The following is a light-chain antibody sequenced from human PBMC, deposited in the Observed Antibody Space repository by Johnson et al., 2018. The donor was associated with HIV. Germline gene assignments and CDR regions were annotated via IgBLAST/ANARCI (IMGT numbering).Light chain of an antibody. CDR3: GTWDSSLSALTV. V-gene: IGLV1-51*02. Sequence: QSVLTQPPSVSAAPGQKVTISCSGSSSNIGNNYVSWYQQLPGTAPKLLIYENNKRPSGIPDRFSGSKSGTSATLGITGLQTGDEADYYCGTWDSSLSALTVVGTGTKVTV. CDR2: ENN. J-gene: IGLJ1*01. CDR1: SSNIGNNY.